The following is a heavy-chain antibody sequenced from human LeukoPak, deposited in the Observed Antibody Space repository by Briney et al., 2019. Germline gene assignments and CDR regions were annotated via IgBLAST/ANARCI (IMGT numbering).Heavy chain of an antibody. Sequence: GGSLRLSCAASGFTFSDSYITWIRQAPGKGLEWVSYISSSSSYTNYADSVKGRFTISRDNAKNSLYLQMNSLRAEDTAVYYCARDRTWGYFDYWGQGTLVTVSS. J-gene: IGHJ4*02. CDR2: ISSSSSYT. V-gene: IGHV3-11*05. CDR1: GFTFSDSY. D-gene: IGHD3-16*01. CDR3: ARDRTWGYFDY.